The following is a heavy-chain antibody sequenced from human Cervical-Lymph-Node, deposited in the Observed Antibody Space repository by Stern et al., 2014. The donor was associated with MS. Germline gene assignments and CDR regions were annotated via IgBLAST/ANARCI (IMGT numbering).Heavy chain of an antibody. D-gene: IGHD2-8*02. Sequence: MQLVQSGAEVKKPGASLKISCQGSGYSFTSSWIDWVRQVPGKGLEWMGMIYPGNSDARYNPSFQGQVTISAVKSVSTASLQWSSLKSSNNDMYYCATSTGYFLLEYYFDYWGQGTLVTVSS. V-gene: IGHV5-51*01. J-gene: IGHJ4*02. CDR1: GYSFTSSW. CDR2: IYPGNSDA. CDR3: ATSTGYFLLEYYFDY.